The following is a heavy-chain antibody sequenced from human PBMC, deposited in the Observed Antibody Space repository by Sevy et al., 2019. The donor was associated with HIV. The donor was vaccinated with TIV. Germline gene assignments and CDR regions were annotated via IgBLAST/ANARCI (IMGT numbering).Heavy chain of an antibody. J-gene: IGHJ4*02. CDR3: VKEGGGEGGDH. CDR2: IQYDGSNK. Sequence: GGSLRLSCAASGFSFSSYGMHWVRQAPGKGLEWMSYIQYDGSNKDYADSVKGRFTISRDNSKNTLYLHMTSLRVEDTAVFYCVKEGGGEGGDHWGQGTLVTVSS. D-gene: IGHD3-16*01. V-gene: IGHV3-30*02. CDR1: GFSFSSYG.